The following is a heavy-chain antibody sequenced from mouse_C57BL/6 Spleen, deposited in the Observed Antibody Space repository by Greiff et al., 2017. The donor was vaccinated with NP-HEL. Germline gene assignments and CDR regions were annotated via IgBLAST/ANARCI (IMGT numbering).Heavy chain of an antibody. CDR2: IDPETGGT. V-gene: IGHV1-15*01. D-gene: IGHD1-1*01. CDR1: GYTFTDYE. Sequence: VKLMESGAELVRPGASVTLSCKASGYTFTDYEMHWVKQTPVHGLEWIGAIDPETGGTAYNQKFKGKAIPTADKSSSTAYMELRSLTSEDSAVYYCSLLQGYWGQGTTLTVSS. CDR3: SLLQGY. J-gene: IGHJ2*01.